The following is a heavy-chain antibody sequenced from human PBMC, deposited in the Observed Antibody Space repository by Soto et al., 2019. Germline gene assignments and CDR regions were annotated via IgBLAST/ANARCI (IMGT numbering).Heavy chain of an antibody. CDR1: GFTFSTYG. Sequence: GGSLRLSCAASGFTFSTYGMHWVCQAPGKGLEWVALISYDGSNIYSADSVKGRFTISRDNSKNTLYLQMNSLGAEDSAVYYCAKAWGNYDMYFYYYMDVWGKGTTVTVSS. D-gene: IGHD4-4*01. V-gene: IGHV3-30*18. CDR3: AKAWGNYDMYFYYYMDV. J-gene: IGHJ6*03. CDR2: ISYDGSNI.